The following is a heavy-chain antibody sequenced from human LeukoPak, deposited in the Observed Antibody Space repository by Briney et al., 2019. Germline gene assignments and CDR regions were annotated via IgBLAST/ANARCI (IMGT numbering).Heavy chain of an antibody. J-gene: IGHJ5*02. D-gene: IGHD2-15*01. CDR3: ARDPDAGYCSGGSCQPSPGGFDP. V-gene: IGHV1-46*01. CDR2: INPSGGST. CDR1: GYTFTSYY. Sequence: GASVKVSCKASGYTFTSYYMHWVRQAPGQGLEWMGIINPSGGSTSYAQKFQGSVTMTRDMSTSTVYMELSSLRSEDTAVYYCARDPDAGYCSGGSCQPSPGGFDPWGQGTLVTVSS.